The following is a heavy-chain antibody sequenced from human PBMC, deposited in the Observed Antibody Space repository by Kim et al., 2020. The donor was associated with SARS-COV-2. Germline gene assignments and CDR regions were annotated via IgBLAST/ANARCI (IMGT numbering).Heavy chain of an antibody. Sequence: AKGRFTISRDNSKNTLYLQMNSLRAEDTAVYYCAKDRVLLRFLEWSEFDYWGQGTLVTVSS. D-gene: IGHD3-3*01. J-gene: IGHJ4*02. CDR3: AKDRVLLRFLEWSEFDY. V-gene: IGHV3-30*02.